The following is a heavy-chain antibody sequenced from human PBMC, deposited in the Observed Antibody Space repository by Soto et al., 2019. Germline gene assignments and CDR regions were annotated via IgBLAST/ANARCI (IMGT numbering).Heavy chain of an antibody. J-gene: IGHJ4*02. CDR3: ASRSATVLSLTY. CDR1: GVAFSGCA. V-gene: IGHV3-23*01. Sequence: GGSLRLSCAASGVAFSGCAMSWVRQAPGQGLEWVSYITHTGEKTYYADAVKGRFTISRDNSKNTLYLQMNSLRAEDTAEYYCASRSATVLSLTYWGPGTQVTVSS. D-gene: IGHD2-8*01. CDR2: ITHTGEKT.